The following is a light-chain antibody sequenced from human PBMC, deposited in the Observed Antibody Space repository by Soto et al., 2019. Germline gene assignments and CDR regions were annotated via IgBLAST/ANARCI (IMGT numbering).Light chain of an antibody. CDR2: STN. CDR1: TGAVTSGFY. CDR3: LLYYGGARPNGL. Sequence: QAVVTQEPSLTVSPGGTVTLTCASSTGAVTSGFYPNWFQQKPGQAPRSLIYSTNKRHSWTPARFSGSLLGDKAALTLSAVEPEDEAEYYCLLYYGGARPNGLFGGGTKLTVL. J-gene: IGLJ3*02. V-gene: IGLV7-43*01.